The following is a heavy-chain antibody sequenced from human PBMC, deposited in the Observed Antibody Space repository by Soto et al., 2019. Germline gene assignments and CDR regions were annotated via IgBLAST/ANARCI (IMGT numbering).Heavy chain of an antibody. D-gene: IGHD1-26*01. CDR3: ARVDKGDWFDP. Sequence: SETLSLTCTVSGGAISSYYWSWIRQPPGKGLEWIGYIYYSGSTNYNPSLKSRVTISVDTSKNQFSLKLSSVTAADTAVYYCARVDKGDWFDPWGQGTLVTVSS. V-gene: IGHV4-59*01. J-gene: IGHJ5*02. CDR1: GGAISSYY. CDR2: IYYSGST.